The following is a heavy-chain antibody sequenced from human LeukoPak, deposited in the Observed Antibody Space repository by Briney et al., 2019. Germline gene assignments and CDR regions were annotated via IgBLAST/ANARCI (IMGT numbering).Heavy chain of an antibody. CDR1: GFSFSSYW. Sequence: GGSLRLSCAASGFSFSSYWMSWVRQTPGKGLEWVANIKPDGSGKFYVDSVKGRFTMSRDNAKNTLYLQMNSLRAEDTAVYYCARYSSGWYDLWGQGTQVTVSS. V-gene: IGHV3-7*01. D-gene: IGHD6-19*01. J-gene: IGHJ5*02. CDR3: ARYSSGWYDL. CDR2: IKPDGSGK.